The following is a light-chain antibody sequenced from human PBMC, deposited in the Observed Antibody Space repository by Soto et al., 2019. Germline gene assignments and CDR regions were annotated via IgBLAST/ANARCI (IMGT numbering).Light chain of an antibody. Sequence: SVLTQPASVTGSPGQSITISCTRTSSDVGGYNYVSWYQQHPGNAPKLMIYDVSNRPSGVSNRFSGSKSGNTASLTISGLQAEDEADYYCSSYTSSSTYVFGSGTKVTVL. J-gene: IGLJ1*01. CDR2: DVS. CDR3: SSYTSSSTYV. V-gene: IGLV2-14*01. CDR1: SSDVGGYNY.